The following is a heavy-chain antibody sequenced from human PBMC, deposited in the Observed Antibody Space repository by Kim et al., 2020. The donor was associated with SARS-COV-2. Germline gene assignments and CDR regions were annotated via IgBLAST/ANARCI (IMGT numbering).Heavy chain of an antibody. D-gene: IGHD1-26*01. V-gene: IGHV1-18*01. Sequence: ASVKVSCKASGYTFTSYGISWVRQAPGQGLEWMGWISAYNGNTNYAQRLQGRVTMTTDTSTSTAYMELRSLRSDDTAVYYCARDSRSGSYFGFDYWGQGTLVTVSS. CDR3: ARDSRSGSYFGFDY. CDR1: GYTFTSYG. J-gene: IGHJ4*02. CDR2: ISAYNGNT.